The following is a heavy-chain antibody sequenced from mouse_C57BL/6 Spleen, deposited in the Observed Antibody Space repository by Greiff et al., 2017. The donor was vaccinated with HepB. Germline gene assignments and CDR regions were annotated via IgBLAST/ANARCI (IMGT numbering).Heavy chain of an antibody. D-gene: IGHD2-5*01. CDR3: ARGYSNYEGYYAMDY. V-gene: IGHV1-42*01. CDR1: GYSFTGYY. Sequence: VQLQQSGPELVKPGASVKISCKASGYSFTGYYMNWVKQSPEKSLEWIGEINPSTGGTTYNQKFKAKATLTVDKSSSTAYMQLKSLTSEDSAVYYCARGYSNYEGYYAMDYWGQGTSVTVSS. J-gene: IGHJ4*01. CDR2: INPSTGGT.